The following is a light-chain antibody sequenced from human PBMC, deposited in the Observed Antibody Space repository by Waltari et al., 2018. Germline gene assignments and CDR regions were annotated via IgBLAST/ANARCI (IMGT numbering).Light chain of an antibody. Sequence: EIVLTQSPGTLSLSPGDRVTLSCRASQTIRGSYLAWYQHKPGQAPRLLISGASNRATGIPDRFRGSGSGTDFTLTITRLEPEDFAVYYCQQYGSSPPYTFGQGTKLEI. V-gene: IGKV3-20*01. CDR1: QTIRGSY. CDR3: QQYGSSPPYT. CDR2: GAS. J-gene: IGKJ2*01.